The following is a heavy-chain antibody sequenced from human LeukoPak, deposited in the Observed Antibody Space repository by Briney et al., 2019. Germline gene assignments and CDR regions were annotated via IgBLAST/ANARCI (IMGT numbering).Heavy chain of an antibody. CDR3: AHGTMYQLDY. D-gene: IGHD2-2*01. Sequence: GGSLRLSCTVSGFTVSSNSMSWVRQAPGKGLEWVSFIYSDNTHYSDSVKGRFTISRDNSKNTLYLQMNSLRAEDTAVYYCAHGTMYQLDYWGQGTLVTVSS. J-gene: IGHJ4*02. CDR2: IYSDNT. V-gene: IGHV3-53*01. CDR1: GFTVSSNS.